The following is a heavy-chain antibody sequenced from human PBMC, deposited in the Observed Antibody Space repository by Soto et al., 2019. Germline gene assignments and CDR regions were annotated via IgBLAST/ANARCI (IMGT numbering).Heavy chain of an antibody. D-gene: IGHD3-22*01. CDR3: ARMGYDSSGYYALSYYSMDV. J-gene: IGHJ6*02. CDR1: GFTFSSYS. CDR2: ISSSSSTI. Sequence: PGGSLRLSCAATGFTFSSYSMNWVRQAPGKGLEWVSYISSSSSTIYYADSVKGRFTISRDNAKNSLYLQMNSLRDEDTAVYYCARMGYDSSGYYALSYYSMDVWGQGPTVTVSS. V-gene: IGHV3-48*02.